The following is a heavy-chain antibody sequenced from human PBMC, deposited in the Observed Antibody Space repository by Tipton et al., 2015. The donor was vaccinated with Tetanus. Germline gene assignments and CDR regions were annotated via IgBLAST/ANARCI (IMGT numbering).Heavy chain of an antibody. D-gene: IGHD3-22*01. V-gene: IGHV3-48*02. CDR2: ISTSSTTI. CDR3: ARDFSYYFDSKSGFDY. J-gene: IGHJ4*02. CDR1: GFLFDDYT. Sequence: GSLRLSCAASGFLFDDYTMHWVRQAPGKGLEWVSYISTSSTTIFYADSVRGRFTISRDNAKNSLYLQMNSLRDEDTAVYYCARDFSYYFDSKSGFDYWGQGTLVTVSS.